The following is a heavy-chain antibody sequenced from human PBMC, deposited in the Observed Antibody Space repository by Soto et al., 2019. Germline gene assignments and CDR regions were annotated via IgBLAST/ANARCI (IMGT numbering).Heavy chain of an antibody. Sequence: QVQLVQSGAEVKKPGASVKVSCKASGYTFTSYYMHCVRQSPGQGLEWMGIINPSGGSTSYAQKFQCRGTMTRATSTSTVYMELSSLRSEDTAVYYCASPRSGYDSDYFDYWGQGTLVTVSS. CDR3: ASPRSGYDSDYFDY. CDR2: INPSGGST. J-gene: IGHJ4*02. V-gene: IGHV1-46*03. D-gene: IGHD5-12*01. CDR1: GYTFTSYY.